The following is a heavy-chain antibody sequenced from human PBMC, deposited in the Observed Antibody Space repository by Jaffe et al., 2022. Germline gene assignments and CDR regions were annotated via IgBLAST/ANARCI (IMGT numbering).Heavy chain of an antibody. CDR1: EFTFSNYA. V-gene: IGHV3-23*01. CDR3: AKGGGICSGGSCERHAFDI. CDR2: ISGSGGST. D-gene: IGHD2-15*01. J-gene: IGHJ3*02. Sequence: EVQLLESGGGLVQPGGSLRLSCAASEFTFSNYAMNWVRQAPGKGLEWVSTISGSGGSTFYADSVKGRFTISRDNSKNTLYLQMNSLRAEDTAVYFCAKGGGICSGGSCERHAFDIWGQGTMVTVSS.